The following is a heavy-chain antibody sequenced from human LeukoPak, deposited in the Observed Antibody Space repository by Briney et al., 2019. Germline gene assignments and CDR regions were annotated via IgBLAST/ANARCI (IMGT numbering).Heavy chain of an antibody. V-gene: IGHV3-48*03. CDR3: ARAQLARYDYVWGSRGGVYD. CDR1: GFTFSSYE. Sequence: PGGSLRLSCAASGFTFSSYEMNWVRQAPGKGLEWVSYISSSGSTIYYADSVKGRFTLSRDNSKNTLYLQMNSLRAEDTAVYYCARAQLARYDYVWGSRGGVYDWGQGTLVTVSS. D-gene: IGHD3-16*01. CDR2: ISSSGSTI. J-gene: IGHJ4*02.